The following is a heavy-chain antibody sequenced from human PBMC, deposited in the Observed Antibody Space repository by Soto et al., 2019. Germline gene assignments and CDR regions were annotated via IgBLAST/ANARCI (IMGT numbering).Heavy chain of an antibody. CDR2: ISGSGGST. J-gene: IGHJ6*02. CDR3: ARDVVVPAAIRGYYYYGMDV. V-gene: IGHV3-23*01. D-gene: IGHD2-2*01. Sequence: PGGSLRLSCAAPGFTFSSYAMSWVRQAPGKGLEWVSAISGSGGSTYYADSVKGRFTISRDNSKNTLYLQMNSLRAEDTAVYYCARDVVVPAAIRGYYYYGMDVWGQGTTVTVSS. CDR1: GFTFSSYA.